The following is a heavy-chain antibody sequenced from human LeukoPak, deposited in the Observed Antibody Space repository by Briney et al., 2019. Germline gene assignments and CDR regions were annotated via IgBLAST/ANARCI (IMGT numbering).Heavy chain of an antibody. CDR3: ARGPYYYDSSGYYYASGMDV. CDR2: ISSSSSYI. J-gene: IGHJ6*02. D-gene: IGHD3-22*01. V-gene: IGHV3-21*01. CDR1: GFTFSSYS. Sequence: GGSLRLSCAASGFTFSSYSMSWVRQAPGKGLEWVSSISSSSSYIYYADSVKGRFTISRDNAKNSLYLQMNSLRAEDTAVYYCARGPYYYDSSGYYYASGMDVWGQGTAVTVSS.